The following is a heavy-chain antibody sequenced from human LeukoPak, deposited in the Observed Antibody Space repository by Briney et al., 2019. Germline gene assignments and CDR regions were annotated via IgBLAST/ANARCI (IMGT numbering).Heavy chain of an antibody. CDR1: GGSISSGGYH. V-gene: IGHV4-31*03. D-gene: IGHD5-24*01. J-gene: IGHJ4*02. CDR3: ARSEMATTELGY. Sequence: SETLSLTCTVSGGSISSGGYHWSWIRQHPGKGLEWIGYIYYSGSTYYNPSLKSRVTISVDTSKNQFSLKLSSVTAADTAVYYCARSEMATTELGYWGQGTLVTVSS. CDR2: IYYSGST.